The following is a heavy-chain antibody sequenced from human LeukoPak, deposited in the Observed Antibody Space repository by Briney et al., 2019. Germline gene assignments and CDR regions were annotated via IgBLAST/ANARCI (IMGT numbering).Heavy chain of an antibody. CDR2: ISYDGSNK. D-gene: IGHD3-22*01. J-gene: IGHJ4*02. Sequence: GGSLRLSCAASGFTFSSYAMHWVRQAPGKGLEWVAVISYDGSNKYYADSVKGRFTISRDNSKNTLYLQMNSLRAEDTAVYYCARGSHYYDSSGYYDYWGQGTLVTVSS. CDR1: GFTFSSYA. CDR3: ARGSHYYDSSGYYDY. V-gene: IGHV3-30-3*01.